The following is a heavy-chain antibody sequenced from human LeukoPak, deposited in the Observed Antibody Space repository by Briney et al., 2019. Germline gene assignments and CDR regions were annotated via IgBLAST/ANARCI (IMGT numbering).Heavy chain of an antibody. CDR1: GGSIKSYY. D-gene: IGHD3-22*01. Sequence: SETLSLTCTGSGGSIKSYYWSWIRQPPGKGLEWIGYIYDSGSTNYNPSLKSRVTISLDAAKDQFSLRLSSVTAADTALYYCARVRWLNAYYHYYYMDVWSKGTTVTVSS. J-gene: IGHJ6*03. V-gene: IGHV4-59*01. CDR3: ARVRWLNAYYHYYYMDV. CDR2: IYDSGST.